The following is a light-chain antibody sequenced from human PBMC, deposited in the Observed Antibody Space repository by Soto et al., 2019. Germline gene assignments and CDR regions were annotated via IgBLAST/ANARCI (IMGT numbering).Light chain of an antibody. J-gene: IGKJ3*01. V-gene: IGKV3-11*01. Sequence: EIVLTQSPDTLSLSPGERATLSCRASQSVRSSLAWYQHKPGQAPRLLIYDASNRATGIPARFSGSGSGTAFTLSISTLEPADFAVYYCQQRSNWPPEYTFGPGTKVDIK. CDR3: QQRSNWPPEYT. CDR2: DAS. CDR1: QSVRSS.